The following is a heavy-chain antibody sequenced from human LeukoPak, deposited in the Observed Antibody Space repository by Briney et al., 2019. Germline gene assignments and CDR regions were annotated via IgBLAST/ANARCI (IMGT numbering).Heavy chain of an antibody. CDR3: ARTTIAVAGIFDY. CDR1: GYSISSGYY. J-gene: IGHJ4*02. D-gene: IGHD6-19*01. Sequence: SETLSLTCTVSGYSISSGYYWGWIRQPPGKGLEWIGSIYHSGSTYYNPSLKSRVTISVDTSKNQFSLKLSSVTAADTAVYYCARTTIAVAGIFDYWGQGTLVTVSS. V-gene: IGHV4-38-2*02. CDR2: IYHSGST.